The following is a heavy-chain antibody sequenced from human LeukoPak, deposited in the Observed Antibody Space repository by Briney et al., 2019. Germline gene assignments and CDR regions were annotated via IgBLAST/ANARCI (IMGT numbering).Heavy chain of an antibody. Sequence: QSGGSLRLSCAASGFTVSSNYMSWVRQAPGKGLEWVSVIYSGGSTYYADSVKGRFTISRDNSKNTLYLQMNSLRAEDTAVYYCARDLGYCSGGSCYFDYWGQGTLVTVSS. CDR2: IYSGGST. J-gene: IGHJ4*02. V-gene: IGHV3-53*01. CDR1: GFTVSSNY. CDR3: ARDLGYCSGGSCYFDY. D-gene: IGHD2-15*01.